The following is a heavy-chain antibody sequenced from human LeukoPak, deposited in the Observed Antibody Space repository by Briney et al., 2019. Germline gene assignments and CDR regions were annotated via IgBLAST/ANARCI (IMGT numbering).Heavy chain of an antibody. CDR3: TTNEYYYYYMDV. CDR1: XXXXXNAW. J-gene: IGHJ6*03. V-gene: IGHV3-15*01. D-gene: IGHD1-1*01. CDR2: IKSKTDGGTT. Sequence: GGSLRLXCAXXXXXXXNAWMSWVRQAPGKGLEWVGRIKSKTDGGTTDYAAPVKGRFTISRDDSKNTLYLQMNSLKTEDTAAYYCTTNEYYYYYMDVWGKGTTVTVSS.